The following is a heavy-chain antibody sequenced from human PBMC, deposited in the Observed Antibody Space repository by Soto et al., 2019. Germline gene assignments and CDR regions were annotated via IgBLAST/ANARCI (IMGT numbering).Heavy chain of an antibody. CDR2: ISSSGRTI. J-gene: IGHJ6*02. CDR3: ARDQSGTSGYYYYYGMDV. Sequence: QLQLQESGPGLVKPSETLSLTCTVSGSSLSSSSYYWGWVRQPPGKGLEWVAYISSSGRTINYADSVRGRFTISRDNAKKSLYLQMNSLIAEDTAVYYCARDQSGTSGYYYYYGMDVWGQGTTVTVSS. V-gene: IGHV3-11*01. CDR1: GSSLSSSSYY. D-gene: IGHD1-7*01.